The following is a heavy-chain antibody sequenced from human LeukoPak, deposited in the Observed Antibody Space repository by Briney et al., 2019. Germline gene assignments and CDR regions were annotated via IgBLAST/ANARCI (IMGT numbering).Heavy chain of an antibody. CDR3: ASAYTSTWSVYDY. Sequence: GGSLRLSCAASGFTLSNAWMSWVRQAPGKGLEWVSSISGSAGSTYYADSVKGRFTVSRDNAKKTLYLQMNSLRAEDTAVYYCASAYTSTWSVYDYWGQGTLVTVSS. CDR2: ISGSAGST. CDR1: GFTLSNAW. V-gene: IGHV3-23*01. J-gene: IGHJ4*02. D-gene: IGHD6-13*01.